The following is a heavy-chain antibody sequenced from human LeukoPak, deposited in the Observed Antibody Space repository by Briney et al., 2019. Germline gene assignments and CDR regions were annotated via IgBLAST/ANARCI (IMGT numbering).Heavy chain of an antibody. Sequence: PGGSLRLSCAASEFNVSNYWMHWIRQAPGTGPMWVSRINGDGSDTKYADSVKGRFTISRDNSKNTLYLQMNSLRAEDTAVYYCVRRPYFDYWGQGTLVTVSS. CDR2: INGDGSDT. CDR1: EFNVSNYW. V-gene: IGHV3-74*03. J-gene: IGHJ4*02. CDR3: VRRPYFDY.